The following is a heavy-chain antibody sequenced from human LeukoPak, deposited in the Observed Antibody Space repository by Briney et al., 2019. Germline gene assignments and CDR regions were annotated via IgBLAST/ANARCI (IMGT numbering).Heavy chain of an antibody. CDR3: ATVGRSSRPGH. CDR1: GFTFSSYS. Sequence: GGSLRLSCAASGFTFSSYSMNWVRQAPGKGLEWVSYISSSGSTIYYADSVKGRFTISRDNAKSSLYLQMNSLRAEDTAVYYCATVGRSSRPGHWGQGTLVTVSS. CDR2: ISSSGSTI. D-gene: IGHD6-6*01. V-gene: IGHV3-48*04. J-gene: IGHJ4*02.